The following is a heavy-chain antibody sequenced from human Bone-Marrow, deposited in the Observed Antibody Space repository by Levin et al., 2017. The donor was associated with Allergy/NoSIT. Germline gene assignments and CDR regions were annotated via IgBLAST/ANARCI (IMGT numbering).Heavy chain of an antibody. CDR1: GGSISSSNW. V-gene: IGHV4-4*02. J-gene: IGHJ4*02. CDR2: IYHSGST. CDR3: ARATPSIAARPYFDY. Sequence: SETLSLTCAVSGGSISSSNWWSWVRQPPGKGLEWIGEIYHSGSTNYNPSLKSRVTISVDKSKNQFSLKLSSVTAADTAVYYCARATPSIAARPYFDYWGQGTLVTVSS. D-gene: IGHD6-6*01.